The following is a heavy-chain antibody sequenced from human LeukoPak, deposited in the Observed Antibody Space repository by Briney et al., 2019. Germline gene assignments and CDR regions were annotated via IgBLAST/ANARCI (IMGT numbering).Heavy chain of an antibody. J-gene: IGHJ4*02. CDR1: GFTFSHYS. CDR2: ISSSSNYI. Sequence: GGSLRLSYAASGFTFSHYSMNWVRQAPGNGLEWVSSISSSSNYIYYADSVKARFSISRDNAKNSVYLQMNSLRAEDTAVYYCARVRARYGVVVAATSDYWGQGTLVTVSS. V-gene: IGHV3-21*01. CDR3: ARVRARYGVVVAATSDY. D-gene: IGHD2-15*01.